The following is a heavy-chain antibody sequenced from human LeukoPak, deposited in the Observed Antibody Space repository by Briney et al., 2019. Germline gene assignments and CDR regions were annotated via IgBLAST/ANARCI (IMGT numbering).Heavy chain of an antibody. CDR2: ISGSGGST. Sequence: QAGGSLRLSCAASGFTFSSYAMSWVRQAPGKGLEWVSAISGSGGSTYNADSVKGRFTISRDNSKHTLYLQMNSLRAEDTAVYYCAKDKGGSYYPAYFDYWGQGTLVTVSS. CDR1: GFTFSSYA. D-gene: IGHD1-26*01. J-gene: IGHJ4*02. CDR3: AKDKGGSYYPAYFDY. V-gene: IGHV3-23*01.